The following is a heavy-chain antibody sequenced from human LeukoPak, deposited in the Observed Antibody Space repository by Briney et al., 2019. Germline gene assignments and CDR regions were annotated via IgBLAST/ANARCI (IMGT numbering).Heavy chain of an antibody. CDR1: GGSINSGGYY. Sequence: SETLSLTCTVSGGSINSGGYYWSWIRQHPGKGLEWIGYIYYSGSTYYNPSLKSRVTISVDTSKNQFSLKLSSVTAADTAVYYCARVSAVVPAAIVYWGQGTLVTVSS. CDR2: IYYSGST. CDR3: ARVSAVVPAAIVY. V-gene: IGHV4-31*03. D-gene: IGHD2-2*01. J-gene: IGHJ4*02.